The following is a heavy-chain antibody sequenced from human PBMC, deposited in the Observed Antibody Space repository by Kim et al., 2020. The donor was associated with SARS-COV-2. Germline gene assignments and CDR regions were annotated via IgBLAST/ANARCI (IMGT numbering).Heavy chain of an antibody. V-gene: IGHV3-21*01. J-gene: IGHJ6*02. CDR2: ISSSSSYI. D-gene: IGHD3-3*01. Sequence: GGSLRLSCAASGFTFSSYSMNWVRQAPGKGLEWVSSISSSSSYIYYADSVKGRFTISRDNAKNSLYLQMNSLRAEDTAVYYCARDQDDFWSGHYGMDVWGQGTTVTVSS. CDR1: GFTFSSYS. CDR3: ARDQDDFWSGHYGMDV.